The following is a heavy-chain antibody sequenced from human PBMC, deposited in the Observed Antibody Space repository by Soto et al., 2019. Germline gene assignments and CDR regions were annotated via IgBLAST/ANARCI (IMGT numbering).Heavy chain of an antibody. D-gene: IGHD1-7*01. Sequence: PSETLSLTCTVSGGSISSYYWSWIRQPPGKGLGWIGYIYYSGSTNYNPSLKSRVTISVDTSKNQFSLKLSSVTAADTAVYYCARDKTGTLQPDYWGQGTLVTVSS. CDR2: IYYSGST. J-gene: IGHJ4*02. CDR3: ARDKTGTLQPDY. CDR1: GGSISSYY. V-gene: IGHV4-59*01.